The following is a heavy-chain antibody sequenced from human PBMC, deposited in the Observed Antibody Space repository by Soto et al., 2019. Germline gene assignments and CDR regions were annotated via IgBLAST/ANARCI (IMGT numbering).Heavy chain of an antibody. CDR2: ISPDGSRF. Sequence: PGGSLRLSCAASGFIFSNHWLSWSRQAPGKGLEWVANISPDGSRFSYADSVNGRFTISRDNAKNSQYLQLSSLRVEDTAVYYCARDLIGIAALFDYWGQGTLVTVSS. V-gene: IGHV3-7*01. CDR1: GFIFSNHW. CDR3: ARDLIGIAALFDY. D-gene: IGHD6-6*01. J-gene: IGHJ4*02.